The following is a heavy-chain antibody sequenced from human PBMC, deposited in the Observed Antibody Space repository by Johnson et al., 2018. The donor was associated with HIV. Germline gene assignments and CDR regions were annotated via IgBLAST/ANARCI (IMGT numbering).Heavy chain of an antibody. D-gene: IGHD6-6*01. J-gene: IGHJ3*02. CDR3: AKERQLVRAFDI. Sequence: VQLVESGGGVVQPGKSLRLSCAASGFTVSSNYMSWVRQAPGKGLEWVSVIYSGGSTYYADSVKGRFTISRDNSKNTLYLQMNSLRAEDTAVYYCAKERQLVRAFDIWGQGTMVTVSS. CDR2: IYSGGST. V-gene: IGHV3-66*02. CDR1: GFTVSSNY.